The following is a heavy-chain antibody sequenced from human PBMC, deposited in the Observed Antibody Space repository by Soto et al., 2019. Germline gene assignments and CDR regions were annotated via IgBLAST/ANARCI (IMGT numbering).Heavy chain of an antibody. CDR2: ISGSGGST. Sequence: PGESLKISCAASGFTFSSFAMSWVRQAPGKGLEWISAISGSGGSTYYADSVKGRFTISRDNSKNTLYLQMNSLRAEDTAVYYCAKDLVLYYYYYGMDVWGQGTTVTVSS. D-gene: IGHD3-10*02. CDR3: AKDLVLYYYYYGMDV. J-gene: IGHJ6*02. CDR1: GFTFSSFA. V-gene: IGHV3-23*01.